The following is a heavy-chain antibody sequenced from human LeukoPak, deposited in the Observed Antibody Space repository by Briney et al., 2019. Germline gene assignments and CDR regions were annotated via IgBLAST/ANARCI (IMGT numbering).Heavy chain of an antibody. CDR3: ARGIEWLRYLEY. D-gene: IGHD5-12*01. CDR2: INPSGGST. CDR1: GYSFTGYY. V-gene: IGHV1-46*01. J-gene: IGHJ4*02. Sequence: ASVKLSCKASGYSFTGYYMHWVRQAPGQGLEWMGIINPSGGSTSYAQKFQGRVTMTRDTSTNTVYMELSSLRSEDTAVYYCARGIEWLRYLEYWGQGTLVTVSS.